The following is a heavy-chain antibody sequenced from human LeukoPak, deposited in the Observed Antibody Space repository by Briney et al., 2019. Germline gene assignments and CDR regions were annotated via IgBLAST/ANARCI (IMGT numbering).Heavy chain of an antibody. CDR3: AKARGATYGTYYFDS. J-gene: IGHJ4*02. V-gene: IGHV3-23*01. CDR1: GFTFSSYA. Sequence: GGSLRLSRAASGFTFSSYAMNWVRQAPGKGLEWVSSSGSAGDAYYADSVKGRFTISRDNSKNTLYPQMNSLRAVDTAVYYCAKARGATYGTYYFDSWGQGTLVTVSS. CDR2: SGSAGDA. D-gene: IGHD4/OR15-4a*01.